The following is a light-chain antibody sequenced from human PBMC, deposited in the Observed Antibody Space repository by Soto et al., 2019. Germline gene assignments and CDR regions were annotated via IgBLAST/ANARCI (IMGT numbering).Light chain of an antibody. CDR1: QSVSSN. Sequence: EIVMTQSPATLSVSPGERATLSCRASQSVSSNLAWYQQKPGQAPRLLIYGASTRATGIPARFSGSGSGTEFTLTISSLQSEDFAVYYCQQYGSSPSFGGGTKVDI. J-gene: IGKJ4*01. CDR3: QQYGSSPS. CDR2: GAS. V-gene: IGKV3-15*01.